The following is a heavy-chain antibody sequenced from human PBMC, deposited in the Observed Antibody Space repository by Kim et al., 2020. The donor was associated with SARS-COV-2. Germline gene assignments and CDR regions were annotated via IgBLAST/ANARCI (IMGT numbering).Heavy chain of an antibody. CDR1: GGSISSSGYY. CDR2: IYYSGST. D-gene: IGHD5-12*01. Sequence: SETLSLTCPVSGGSISSSGYYWGWIRQPPGKGLEWIGSIYYSGSTYYNPSLKSRVTISVDTSKNQFSLKLSSVTAADTAVYYCARRWLQFRVYFDYWGQGTLVTVSS. V-gene: IGHV4-39*01. J-gene: IGHJ4*02. CDR3: ARRWLQFRVYFDY.